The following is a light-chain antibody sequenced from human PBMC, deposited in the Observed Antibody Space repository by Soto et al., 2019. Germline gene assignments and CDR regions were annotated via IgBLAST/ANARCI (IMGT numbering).Light chain of an antibody. V-gene: IGKV3-15*01. Sequence: EIVMTQSPATLSVSPGERATLSCRASQSVSSNLAWYQQIPGQAPRLLIYGASTRATGIPARFSGSGSGTGFTLTISSLQSEDFAVYYCSHYGTSVPYTFGQGTKLEIK. CDR2: GAS. J-gene: IGKJ2*01. CDR3: SHYGTSVPYT. CDR1: QSVSSN.